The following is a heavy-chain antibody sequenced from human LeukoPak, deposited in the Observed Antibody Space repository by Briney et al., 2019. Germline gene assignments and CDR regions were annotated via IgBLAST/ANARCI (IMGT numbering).Heavy chain of an antibody. J-gene: IGHJ5*02. CDR1: GYSFTSYW. D-gene: IGHD3-16*01. V-gene: IGHV5-51*01. CDR2: IYPGDSDT. Sequence: GEPLKISCKGSGYSFTSYWIGWVRQMPGKGLEWLGIIYPGDSDTRYSPSFQGQVTISADRSISTAYLQWSTLKASDTAMYHCARREAGGWFDPWGQGTLVTVSS. CDR3: ARREAGGWFDP.